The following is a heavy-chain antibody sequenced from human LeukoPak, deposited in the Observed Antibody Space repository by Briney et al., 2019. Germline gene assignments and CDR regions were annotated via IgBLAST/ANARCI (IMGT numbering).Heavy chain of an antibody. CDR2: ISGSGGTT. CDR1: GFTFSSYA. Sequence: PGGSLRLSCAASGFTFSSYAMSWVRQAPGKGLEWVSAISGSGGTTYYADSVKGRFTISRDNSKNTLYLQMNSLRAEDTAVYYCARVQYCSGGNCLIDYYYYMDVWGKGTTVTVSS. CDR3: ARVQYCSGGNCLIDYYYYMDV. J-gene: IGHJ6*03. V-gene: IGHV3-23*01. D-gene: IGHD2-15*01.